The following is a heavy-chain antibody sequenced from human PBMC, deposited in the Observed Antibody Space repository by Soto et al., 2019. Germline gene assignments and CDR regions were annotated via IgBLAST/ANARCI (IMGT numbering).Heavy chain of an antibody. D-gene: IGHD1-26*01. CDR3: ARYSGKYQGPIEC. J-gene: IGHJ4*02. Sequence: LRLSCAASGFTFSHYGIHWVRQAPGKGLDWLAVISYDGSNKHYSDSVKGRFTVSRDNSKNTLYLQMNSLRAEDTAVYFCARYSGKYQGPIECLGQGTRVTVCS. V-gene: IGHV3-30*03. CDR2: ISYDGSNK. CDR1: GFTFSHYG.